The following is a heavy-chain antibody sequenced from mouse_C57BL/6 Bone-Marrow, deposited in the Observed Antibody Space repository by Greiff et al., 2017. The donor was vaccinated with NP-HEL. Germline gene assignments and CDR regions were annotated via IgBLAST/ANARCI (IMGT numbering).Heavy chain of an antibody. CDR2: INPGSGGT. J-gene: IGHJ4*01. CDR3: ARSNDYPYAMDY. D-gene: IGHD2-4*01. Sequence: VQGVESGAELVRPGTSVKVSCKASGYAFTNYLIEWVKQRPGQGLEWIGVINPGSGGTNYNEKFKGKATLTADKSSSTAYMQLSSLTSEDSAVYFCARSNDYPYAMDYWGQGTSVTVSS. CDR1: GYAFTNYL. V-gene: IGHV1-54*01.